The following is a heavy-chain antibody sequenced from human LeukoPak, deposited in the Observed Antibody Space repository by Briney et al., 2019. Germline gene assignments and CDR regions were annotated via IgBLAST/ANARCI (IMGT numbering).Heavy chain of an antibody. J-gene: IGHJ3*02. CDR1: GGSISSYY. CDR3: ARDRSFFDI. CDR2: IYYSGST. Sequence: SETLSLTCTVSGGSISSYYWSWTRQPPGKGLEWIGYIYYSGSTNYNPSLKSRVTISVDTSKNQFSLKLSSVTAADTAVYYCARDRSFFDIWGQGTMVTVSS. V-gene: IGHV4-59*01.